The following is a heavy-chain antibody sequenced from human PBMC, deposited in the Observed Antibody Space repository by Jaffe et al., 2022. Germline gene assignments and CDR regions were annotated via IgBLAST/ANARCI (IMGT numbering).Heavy chain of an antibody. CDR1: GGSISSYY. Sequence: QVQLQESGPGLVKPSETLSLTCTVSGGSISSYYWSWIRQPPGKGLEWIGYIYYSGSTNYNPSLKSRVTISVDTSKNQFSLKLSSVTAADTAVYYCARVRSSWYINYFDYWGQGTLVTVSS. CDR3: ARVRSSWYINYFDY. CDR2: IYYSGST. V-gene: IGHV4-59*01. J-gene: IGHJ4*02. D-gene: IGHD6-13*01.